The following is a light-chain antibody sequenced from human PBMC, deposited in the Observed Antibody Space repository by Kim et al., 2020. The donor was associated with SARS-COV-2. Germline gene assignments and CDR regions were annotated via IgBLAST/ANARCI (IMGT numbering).Light chain of an antibody. J-gene: IGLJ1*01. CDR1: SSDVGGYNY. Sequence: INISCTGNSSDVGGYNYDFCYQQHPGKAPKHMIYDVSERPSGVSNRFSGSKSGNTASLTISGLQAEDEADYYCSSYTSSSTFYVFGTGTKVTVL. CDR3: SSYTSSSTFYV. CDR2: DVS. V-gene: IGLV2-14*04.